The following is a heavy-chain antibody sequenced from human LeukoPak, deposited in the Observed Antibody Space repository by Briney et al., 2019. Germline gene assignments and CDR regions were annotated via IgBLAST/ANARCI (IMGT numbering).Heavy chain of an antibody. J-gene: IGHJ5*02. D-gene: IGHD4-11*01. CDR2: IHYSGRT. V-gene: IGHV4-59*01. CDR3: ARDLGYSDYSERWFDP. CDR1: GDSISGYY. Sequence: SATLSLTCTVSGDSISGYYWSWIRQPPGKGLEWIGYIHYSGRTNYNPSLKSRITISVDTSKNQFSLKLNSVTAADTAVYYCARDLGYSDYSERWFDPWGQGTLVTVSS.